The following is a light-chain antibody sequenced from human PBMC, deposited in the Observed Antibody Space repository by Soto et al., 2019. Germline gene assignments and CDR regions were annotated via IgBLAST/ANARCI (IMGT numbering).Light chain of an antibody. J-gene: IGLJ1*01. Sequence: QSVLTQPASVSGSPGQSITISCTGTRSDVGAYNYVYRYQLIPGNVFIFMIYVVSIRPSGVFNCFSGSKSGITASLTFSGLQSEDEADYYCSSYTGSSTRFVFGTGTKVTVL. CDR1: RSDVGAYNY. V-gene: IGLV2-14*03. CDR2: VVS. CDR3: SSYTGSSTRFV.